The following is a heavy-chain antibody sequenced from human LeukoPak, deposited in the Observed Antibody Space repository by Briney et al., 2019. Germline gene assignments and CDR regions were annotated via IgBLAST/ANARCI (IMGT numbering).Heavy chain of an antibody. V-gene: IGHV3-33*06. CDR2: IWYDGSNK. CDR1: GFTFSSYG. CDR3: AKTYDSSGYLFFDY. Sequence: GGSLRLSCAASGFTFSSYGMHWVRQAPGKGLEWVAVIWYDGSNKYYADSVKGRFTISRDNSKNTLYLQMNSLRAEDTAVYYCAKTYDSSGYLFFDYWGQGTLVTVSS. D-gene: IGHD3-22*01. J-gene: IGHJ4*02.